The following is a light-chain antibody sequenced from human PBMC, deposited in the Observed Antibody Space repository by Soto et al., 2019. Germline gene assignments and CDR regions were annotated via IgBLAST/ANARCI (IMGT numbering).Light chain of an antibody. Sequence: ENVLTQFPGTLSLSPGETATLSCWASESVSRSYLAWYQQRPGQPPRLLIYGASSRATGIPDRFSGSGSGTDFTLTISRLEPEDFAMYYCQQYSASPRTFGQGTRLEIK. CDR2: GAS. CDR1: ESVSRSY. V-gene: IGKV3-20*01. CDR3: QQYSASPRT. J-gene: IGKJ2*01.